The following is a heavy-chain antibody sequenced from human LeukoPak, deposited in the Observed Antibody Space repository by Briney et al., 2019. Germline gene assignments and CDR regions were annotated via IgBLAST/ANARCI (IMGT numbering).Heavy chain of an antibody. D-gene: IGHD5-12*01. J-gene: IGHJ5*02. V-gene: IGHV4-61*09. Sequence: SETLSLTCTVSGGSISSGSYCWSWIRQPAGKGLEWIGHIHTSGSTNYNPSLKSRVTISVDTSKNQLSLKLSSVTAADTAVYYCARVDYSGYDTRGWFDPWGQGTLVTVSS. CDR3: ARVDYSGYDTRGWFDP. CDR2: IHTSGST. CDR1: GGSISSGSYC.